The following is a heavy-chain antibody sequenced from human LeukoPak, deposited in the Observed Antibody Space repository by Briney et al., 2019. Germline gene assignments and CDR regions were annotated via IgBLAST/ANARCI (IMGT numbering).Heavy chain of an antibody. CDR1: GFTFSSYA. V-gene: IGHV3-23*01. CDR3: AKDDGDSSGWYPLHFDY. CDR2: ISGSGGST. Sequence: PGGSLRLSCAASGFTFSSYAMSWVRQAPGKGLEWVSAISGSGGSTYYADSVKGRFTISRDNSKNTLYLQMNSLRAEDTAVYYCAKDDGDSSGWYPLHFDYWGQGTLVTVSS. J-gene: IGHJ4*02. D-gene: IGHD6-19*01.